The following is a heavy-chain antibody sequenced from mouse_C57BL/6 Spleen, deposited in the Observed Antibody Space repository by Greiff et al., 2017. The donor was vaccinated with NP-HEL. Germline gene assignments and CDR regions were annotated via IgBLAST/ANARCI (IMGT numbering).Heavy chain of an antibody. CDR1: GYTFTDYE. CDR3: TRSIYDGYWFAY. CDR2: IDPETGGT. D-gene: IGHD2-3*01. J-gene: IGHJ3*01. V-gene: IGHV1-15*01. Sequence: VQLQQSGAELVRPGASVTLSCKASGYTFTDYEMHWVKQTPVHGLEWIGAIDPETGGTAYNQKFKGKAILTADKSSSTAYMELRSLTSEDSAVYYCTRSIYDGYWFAYWGQGTLGTVSA.